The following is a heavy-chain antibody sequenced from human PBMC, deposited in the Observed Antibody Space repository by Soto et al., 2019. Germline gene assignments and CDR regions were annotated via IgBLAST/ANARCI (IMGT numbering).Heavy chain of an antibody. CDR2: VNHSGEA. Sequence: QVELQQWGAGLLKPSETLSLTCDVYGGSFRNYYWIWVRQPPGKGLEWIGEVNHSGEATYNPSLQSRITISLDTSNNQFSLKMTSVTAADTAMYFCTRAERFRRSCFDPWGQGTQVTVSS. CDR1: GGSFRNYY. CDR3: TRAERFRRSCFDP. D-gene: IGHD3-10*01. J-gene: IGHJ5*02. V-gene: IGHV4-34*02.